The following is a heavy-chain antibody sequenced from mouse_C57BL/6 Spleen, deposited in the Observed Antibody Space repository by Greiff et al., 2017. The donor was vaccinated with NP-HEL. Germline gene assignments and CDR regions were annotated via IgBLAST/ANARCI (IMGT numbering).Heavy chain of an antibody. CDR2: IHPNSGST. CDR3: ARPHIYYDYDGVAY. CDR1: GYTFTSYW. J-gene: IGHJ3*01. V-gene: IGHV1-64*01. D-gene: IGHD2-4*01. Sequence: VQLQQPGAELVKPGASVKLSCKASGYTFTSYWMHWVKQRPGQGLEWIGMIHPNSGSTNYNEKFKSKATLTVDKSSSTAYMQLSSLTSEDSAVYYCARPHIYYDYDGVAYWGQGTLVTVSA.